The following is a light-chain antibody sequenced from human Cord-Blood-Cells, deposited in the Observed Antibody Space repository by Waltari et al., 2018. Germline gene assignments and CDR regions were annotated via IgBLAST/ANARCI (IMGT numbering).Light chain of an antibody. CDR1: QSVSSSY. CDR2: SAS. CDR3: QQYGSSPLT. Sequence: EIVLTQSPGTLSLSPGERATLSCRASQSVSSSYLAWYQQKPGQAPRLLIYSASSRATGIPDRFSGSGSGTDFTLTISRLKPEDFAVYYCQQYGSSPLTFGQGTKLEIK. J-gene: IGKJ2*01. V-gene: IGKV3-20*01.